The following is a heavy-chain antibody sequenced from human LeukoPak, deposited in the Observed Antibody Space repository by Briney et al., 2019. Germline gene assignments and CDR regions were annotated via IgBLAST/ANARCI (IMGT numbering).Heavy chain of an antibody. CDR2: IYYSGST. J-gene: IGHJ6*02. Sequence: SETLSLTCAVYGGSFSSYYWSWIRQPPGKGLEWIGYIYYSGSTNYNPSLKSRVTISVDTSKNQFSLKLSSVTAADTAVYYCARDLRWEPARAYGMDVWGQGTTVTVSS. D-gene: IGHD1-26*01. CDR3: ARDLRWEPARAYGMDV. CDR1: GGSFSSYY. V-gene: IGHV4-59*01.